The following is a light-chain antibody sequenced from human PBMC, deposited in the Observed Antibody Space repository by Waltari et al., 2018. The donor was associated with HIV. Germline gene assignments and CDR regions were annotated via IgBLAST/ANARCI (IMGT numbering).Light chain of an antibody. J-gene: IGLJ2*01. CDR1: ILEKTD. V-gene: IGLV3-1*01. Sequence: FEMSQPPSVSVSPVQTARITCCGAILEKTDVFCYHPKSGQAPVFVLYQNARRPSWIAGRVSCSKSGTTATLTISGTQTTDEGDFYGQAWDNDYVVFGGGTKLTVL. CDR2: QNA. CDR3: QAWDNDYVV.